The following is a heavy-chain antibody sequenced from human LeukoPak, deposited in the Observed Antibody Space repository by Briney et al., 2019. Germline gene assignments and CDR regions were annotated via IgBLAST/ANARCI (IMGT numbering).Heavy chain of an antibody. J-gene: IGHJ5*02. D-gene: IGHD3-10*01. CDR1: GGSISSGSYY. CDR3: ARGPTTMVRGVIGFDP. Sequence: SQTLSLTCTVSGGSISSGSYYWSWIRQPAGEGLEWIGRIYTSGSTNYNPSLKSRVTISVDTSKNQFSLKLSSVTAADTAVYYCARGPTTMVRGVIGFDPWGQGTLVTVSS. CDR2: IYTSGST. V-gene: IGHV4-61*02.